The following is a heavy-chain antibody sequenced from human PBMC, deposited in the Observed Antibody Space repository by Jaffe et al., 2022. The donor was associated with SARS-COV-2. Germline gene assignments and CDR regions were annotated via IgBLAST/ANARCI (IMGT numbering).Heavy chain of an antibody. Sequence: EVQVLESGGGLVQPGGSLRLSCAASGFTFSSYAMNWVRQAPGKGLEWVSAISGTGGITYYAASVQGRFTISRDNSENTVYLQMNSLRAEDTAIYYCAQHQWLVLGEKYGMDVWGQGTTVTVSS. V-gene: IGHV3-23*01. CDR3: AQHQWLVLGEKYGMDV. CDR1: GFTFSSYA. CDR2: ISGTGGIT. D-gene: IGHD6-19*01. J-gene: IGHJ6*02.